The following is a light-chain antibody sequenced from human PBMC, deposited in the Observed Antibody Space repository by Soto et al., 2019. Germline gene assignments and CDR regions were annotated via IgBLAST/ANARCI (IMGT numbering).Light chain of an antibody. V-gene: IGKV3-20*01. J-gene: IGKJ1*01. CDR3: QHYGTSATWT. Sequence: EIVLTQSPVTLSLSPRERATLSCRASQSISSSYLAWYQQKPGQAPRPLIFGASSRASGIPGRFSGSGSGTDFTLTISRLEPEDFAAYYCQHYGTSATWTFGQGTKVEIK. CDR1: QSISSSY. CDR2: GAS.